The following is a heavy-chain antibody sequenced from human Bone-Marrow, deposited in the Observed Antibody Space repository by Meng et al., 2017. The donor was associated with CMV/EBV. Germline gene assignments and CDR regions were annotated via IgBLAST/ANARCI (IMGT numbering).Heavy chain of an antibody. Sequence: ASVKVSCKASGYTFTGYYMHWVRQAPGQGLEWMGWINPNSGGTNYAQKFQGRVTMTRDTSISTAYMELSRLRSDDTDVYYCARGPWIQLYRAYYGACDDKFWWGQGTLVTFSS. J-gene: IGHJ4*02. V-gene: IGHV1-2*02. D-gene: IGHD5-18*01. CDR1: GYTFTGYY. CDR2: INPNSGGT. CDR3: ARGPWIQLYRAYYGACDDKFW.